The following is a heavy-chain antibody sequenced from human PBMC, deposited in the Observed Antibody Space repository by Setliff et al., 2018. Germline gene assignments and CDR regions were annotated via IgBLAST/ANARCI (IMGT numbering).Heavy chain of an antibody. CDR1: GYTFTYFG. Sequence: GASVKVSCKASGYTFTYFGLSWVRQAPGQGLEWMGWISPYNGQTTYAQRFQGRVTMTTDTATSTAYMELRSLRSDDTAVYYCARERAYDGLNYYGMDVWGQGTTVTVSS. V-gene: IGHV1-18*01. CDR2: ISPYNGQT. D-gene: IGHD3-22*01. J-gene: IGHJ6*01. CDR3: ARERAYDGLNYYGMDV.